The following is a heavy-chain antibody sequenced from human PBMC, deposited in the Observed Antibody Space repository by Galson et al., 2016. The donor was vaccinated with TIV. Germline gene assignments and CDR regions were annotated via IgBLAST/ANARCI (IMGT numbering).Heavy chain of an antibody. CDR2: IWYDGSNK. J-gene: IGHJ4*02. Sequence: SLRLSCATSGFTFGSYGMHWVRQAPGKGLEWVAVIWYDGSNKYYADSVKGRFTISRDNSKNTLDLQMNSLRAEDTAVYYCARSPSRGYYWSIDYWGQGALVTVSS. CDR3: ARSPSRGYYWSIDY. V-gene: IGHV3-33*01. D-gene: IGHD3-22*01. CDR1: GFTFGSYG.